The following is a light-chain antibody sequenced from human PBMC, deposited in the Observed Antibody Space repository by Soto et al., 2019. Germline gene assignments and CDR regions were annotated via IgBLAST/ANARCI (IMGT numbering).Light chain of an antibody. J-gene: IGLJ1*01. V-gene: IGLV1-47*01. CDR3: AAWDDSLSGYV. CDR2: RNN. Sequence: QSVLTQPPAASGTPGQRVTISCSGSSSNIGSNYVYWYQQLPGTAPKLLIYRNNQRPSGVPDRFSGSKSGTSASLAISGLRSADEADYYCAAWDDSLSGYVFGTGTKVTAL. CDR1: SSNIGSNY.